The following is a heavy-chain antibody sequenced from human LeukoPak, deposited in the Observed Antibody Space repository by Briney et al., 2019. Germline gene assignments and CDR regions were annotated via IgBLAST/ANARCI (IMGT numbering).Heavy chain of an antibody. CDR3: ARTSSWYAGAWFDS. D-gene: IGHD6-13*01. CDR1: RGSIRTADYY. CDR2: IYFSGTP. J-gene: IGHJ5*01. Sequence: PSETLSLTCTVSRGSIRTADYYWAWVRQPPGEGLEWLGSIYFSGTPYFNPSLKSWVAVSIDTSKNQFSLKVTSVNASDTAVYFCARTSSWYAGAWFDSWGQGTLVTVSS. V-gene: IGHV4-39*01.